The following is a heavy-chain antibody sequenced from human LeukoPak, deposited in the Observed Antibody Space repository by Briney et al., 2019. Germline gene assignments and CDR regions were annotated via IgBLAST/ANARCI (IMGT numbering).Heavy chain of an antibody. Sequence: GASVKFSCEASGYTFTSYGISWVRQAPGQGLEWMGWISAYNGNTNYAQKLQGRVTMTTDTSTSTAYMELRSLRSDDTAVYYCARVPFRYYDYVWGSYRPFDYWGQGTLVTVSS. CDR2: ISAYNGNT. CDR1: GYTFTSYG. V-gene: IGHV1-18*01. CDR3: ARVPFRYYDYVWGSYRPFDY. J-gene: IGHJ4*02. D-gene: IGHD3-16*02.